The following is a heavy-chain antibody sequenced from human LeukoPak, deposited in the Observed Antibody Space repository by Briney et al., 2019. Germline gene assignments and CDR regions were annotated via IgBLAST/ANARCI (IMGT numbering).Heavy chain of an antibody. Sequence: GASVKVSCKASGYTFTSYAMHWVRQAPGQRLEWMGWINAGNGNTKYSQKFQGRVTITRDTSASTAYMELSSLRSEDTAVYYCARGVVLYYYDSSGYPDAFDIWGQGTMVTVSS. J-gene: IGHJ3*02. CDR3: ARGVVLYYYDSSGYPDAFDI. V-gene: IGHV1-3*01. CDR2: INAGNGNT. CDR1: GYTFTSYA. D-gene: IGHD3-22*01.